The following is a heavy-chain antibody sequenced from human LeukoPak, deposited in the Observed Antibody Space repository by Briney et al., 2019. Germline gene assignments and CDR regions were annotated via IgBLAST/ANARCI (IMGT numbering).Heavy chain of an antibody. J-gene: IGHJ6*02. CDR3: ARESLGDYYYGMDV. Sequence: ASVKVSCKASGYTFTSYGISWVRQAPGQGLAWMGWISAYNGNTNYAQKLQGRVTMTTDTSTSTAYMELRSLRSDDTAVYYCARESLGDYYYGMDVWGQGTTVTVSS. V-gene: IGHV1-18*01. CDR1: GYTFTSYG. D-gene: IGHD3-3*01. CDR2: ISAYNGNT.